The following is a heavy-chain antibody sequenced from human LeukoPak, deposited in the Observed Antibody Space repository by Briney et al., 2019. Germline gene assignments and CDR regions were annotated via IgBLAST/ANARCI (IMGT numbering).Heavy chain of an antibody. CDR3: ARESDYGDYSFNY. CDR2: ISSNGCST. D-gene: IGHD4-17*01. Sequence: GGSLRLSCAASGFTFSSYAMHWVRQAPGKGLEYVSAISSNGCSTYYANSVKGRFTISRDNSKNTLYLQMGSLRAEDMAVYYCARESDYGDYSFNYWGQGTLVTVSS. CDR1: GFTFSSYA. J-gene: IGHJ4*02. V-gene: IGHV3-64*01.